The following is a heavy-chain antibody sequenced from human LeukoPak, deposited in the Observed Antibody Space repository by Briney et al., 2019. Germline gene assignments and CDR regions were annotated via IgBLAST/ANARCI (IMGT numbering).Heavy chain of an antibody. V-gene: IGHV1-18*01. D-gene: IGHD1-26*01. CDR2: ISAYNGNT. CDR1: GYTFTSYG. CDR3: ARDWVGATRADY. J-gene: IGHJ4*02. Sequence: ASVKVSCKASGYTFTSYGISWVRQAPGQGLEWMGWISAYNGNTNYAQNLQGRVTMTTDTSTSTAYMELSSLRSEDTAVYYCARDWVGATRADYWGQGTLVTVSS.